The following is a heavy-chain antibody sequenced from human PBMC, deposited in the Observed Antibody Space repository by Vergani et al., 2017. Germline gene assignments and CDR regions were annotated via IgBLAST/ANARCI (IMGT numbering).Heavy chain of an antibody. Sequence: VQLVESGGGVVQPGRSLRLSCAASGFTFSSYWMSWVRQAPGKGLEWVANIKQDGSEKYYVDSVKGRFTISRDNAKNSLYLQMNSLRAEDTAVYYCARGYNWNDVEAFDIWGQGTMVTVSS. V-gene: IGHV3-7*04. J-gene: IGHJ3*02. D-gene: IGHD1-1*01. CDR1: GFTFSSYW. CDR3: ARGYNWNDVEAFDI. CDR2: IKQDGSEK.